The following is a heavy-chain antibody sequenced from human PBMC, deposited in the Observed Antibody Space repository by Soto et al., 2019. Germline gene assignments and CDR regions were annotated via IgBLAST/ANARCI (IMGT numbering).Heavy chain of an antibody. CDR1: GFNFSNYA. CDR2: FSSGGGGT. D-gene: IGHD2-15*01. J-gene: IGHJ4*02. CDR3: TKANRYCSGANCFTFDY. Sequence: GGSLRLSCTASGFNFSNYAMSWVRQAPGKGLEWVSTFSSGGGGTYYADSVKGRFTISRDNSKNTLSLQMNSLRAEDTAVYYCTKANRYCSGANCFTFDYWGLGTLVTVSS. V-gene: IGHV3-23*01.